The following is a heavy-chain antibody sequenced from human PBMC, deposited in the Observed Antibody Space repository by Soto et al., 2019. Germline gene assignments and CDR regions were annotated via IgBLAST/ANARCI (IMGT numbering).Heavy chain of an antibody. Sequence: GGSLRLSCSASGFTFSSYAMHWVRQAPGKGLEYVSAISSNGGSTYYADSVKGRFTISRDNSKNTLYLQMSSLRAEDTAVYYCVGRDWWSSYYYGMDVWGQGTTVTVSS. V-gene: IGHV3-64D*08. D-gene: IGHD2-8*02. CDR1: GFTFSSYA. J-gene: IGHJ6*02. CDR2: ISSNGGST. CDR3: VGRDWWSSYYYGMDV.